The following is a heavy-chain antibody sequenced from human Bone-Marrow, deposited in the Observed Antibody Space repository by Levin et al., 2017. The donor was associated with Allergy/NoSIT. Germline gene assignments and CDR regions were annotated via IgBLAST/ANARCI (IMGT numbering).Heavy chain of an antibody. CDR2: IVYSRST. J-gene: IGHJ4*02. CDR3: AREATVTTGFDY. Sequence: SETLSLTCTVSGGSISGFYWSWIRQPPGKGLEWIGYIVYSRSTNYNPSLKSRITISVDTSKNQFSLKLSSVTAADTAVYYCAREATVTTGFDYWGRGTLVTVSS. D-gene: IGHD4-17*01. CDR1: GGSISGFY. V-gene: IGHV4-59*01.